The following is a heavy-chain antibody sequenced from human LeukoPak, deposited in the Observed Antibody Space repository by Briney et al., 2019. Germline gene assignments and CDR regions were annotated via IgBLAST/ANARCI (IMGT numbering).Heavy chain of an antibody. Sequence: GRSLRLSCAASGFTFSSYGMHWVRQAPGKGLEWVAVMWYDGSNKYYADSVKGRFTISRDNSKNTLYLQMNSLRAEDTAVYYCARDSWAAEYSSTDGFDYWGQGTLVTVSS. D-gene: IGHD6-6*01. J-gene: IGHJ4*02. V-gene: IGHV3-33*01. CDR1: GFTFSSYG. CDR2: MWYDGSNK. CDR3: ARDSWAAEYSSTDGFDY.